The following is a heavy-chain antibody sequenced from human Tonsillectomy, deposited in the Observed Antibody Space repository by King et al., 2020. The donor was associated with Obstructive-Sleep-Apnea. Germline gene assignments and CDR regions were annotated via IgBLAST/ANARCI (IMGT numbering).Heavy chain of an antibody. CDR1: GGSISSGGYY. J-gene: IGHJ5*02. V-gene: IGHV4-31*03. Sequence: QLQESGPGLVKPSQTLSLTCTVSGGSISSGGYYWSWIRQPPGKGLEWIGYIYYSGSTYYNPSLKSRVTISVDTSKNQFSLKLSSVTAADTAVYYCARAGGVGATGGNWFDPWGQGTLVTVSS. D-gene: IGHD1-26*01. CDR3: ARAGGVGATGGNWFDP. CDR2: IYYSGST.